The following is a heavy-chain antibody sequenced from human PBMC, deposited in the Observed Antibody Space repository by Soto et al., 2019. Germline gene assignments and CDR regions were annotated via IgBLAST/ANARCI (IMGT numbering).Heavy chain of an antibody. D-gene: IGHD3-22*01. V-gene: IGHV1-69*01. Sequence: QVQLVQSGAEVKKPGSSLKVSCKSSGGTFSTYAISWVRQAPGQGLEWLGAVFPIFRSANYPQKFQGRVTLTAEEFTTTAYMELSSLRSDDTAIYFCARRDSKYDSAGYPPFDSWGQGTLVTVSS. CDR3: ARRDSKYDSAGYPPFDS. J-gene: IGHJ5*01. CDR2: VFPIFRSA. CDR1: GGTFSTYA.